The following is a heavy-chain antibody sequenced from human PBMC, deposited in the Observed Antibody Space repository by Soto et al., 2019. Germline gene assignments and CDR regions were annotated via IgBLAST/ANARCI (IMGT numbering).Heavy chain of an antibody. CDR1: SYTFTSYG. Sequence: ASVKVSCKASSYTFTSYGISWVRQAPGQGLEWMGWISAYNGNTNYAQKLQGRVTMTTDTSTSTAYMELRSLRSDDTAVYYCARDNPIVVVPAASLGTWGQGTLVTVSS. J-gene: IGHJ5*02. V-gene: IGHV1-18*01. D-gene: IGHD2-2*01. CDR3: ARDNPIVVVPAASLGT. CDR2: ISAYNGNT.